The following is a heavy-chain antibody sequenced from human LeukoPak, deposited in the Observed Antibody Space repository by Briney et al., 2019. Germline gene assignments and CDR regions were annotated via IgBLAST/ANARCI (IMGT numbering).Heavy chain of an antibody. Sequence: ASVKVSCKASGYTFTSYAMHWVRQAPGQRLEWMGWINAGNGNTKYSRKFQGRVSITRVTSASTAYMELSSLRSEDTAVYYCVSGGHWGQGTLVTVSS. CDR3: VSGGH. J-gene: IGHJ4*02. CDR2: INAGNGNT. V-gene: IGHV1-3*01. CDR1: GYTFTSYA. D-gene: IGHD6-19*01.